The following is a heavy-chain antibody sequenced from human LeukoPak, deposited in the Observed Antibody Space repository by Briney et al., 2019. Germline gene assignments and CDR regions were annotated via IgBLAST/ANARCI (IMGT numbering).Heavy chain of an antibody. D-gene: IGHD3-10*01. CDR2: ISYDGTNK. CDR3: AKQFLWFGELSHFDY. J-gene: IGHJ4*02. V-gene: IGHV3-30*04. CDR1: GFTFSSYA. Sequence: GRSLRLSCAASGFTFSSYAMHWVRQAPGKGLEWMAVISYDGTNKYYADSVKGRFTISRDNSKNTLYLQMNSLRAEDTAVYYCAKQFLWFGELSHFDYWGQGTLFTVSS.